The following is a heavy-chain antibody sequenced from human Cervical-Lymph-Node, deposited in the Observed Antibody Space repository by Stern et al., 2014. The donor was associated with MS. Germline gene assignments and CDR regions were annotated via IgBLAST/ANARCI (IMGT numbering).Heavy chain of an antibody. CDR1: GLTFSTYA. CDR2: ISVSGGKT. D-gene: IGHD3-9*01. V-gene: IGHV3-23*04. CDR3: ATNPVNTFGFVYRYFDY. Sequence: QLVESGGGLVQPGGSLRLSCAASGLTFSTYALSWVRQAPGKGLEWVSSISVSGGKTLSADSVKGRFTLSRDNSKNTLYLHMSSLRAEDTAVYFCATNPVNTFGFVYRYFDYWGQGTLVTVSS. J-gene: IGHJ4*02.